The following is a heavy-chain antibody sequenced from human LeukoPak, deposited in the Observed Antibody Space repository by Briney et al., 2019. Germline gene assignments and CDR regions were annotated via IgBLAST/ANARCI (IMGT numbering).Heavy chain of an antibody. V-gene: IGHV3-23*01. J-gene: IGHJ4*02. CDR3: AKGFTTGWSEGYLDY. CDR2: ISGGNT. CDR1: VFTLTNYA. D-gene: IGHD6-19*01. Sequence: PGGCLRLSCAASVFTLTNYAMNCGRQTPGKGLEWVSGISGGNTYYADSARCRFTISRDSSQNTLYLHMDFLRAEDTAVYLCAKGFTTGWSEGYLDYWGQGTLVSVSS.